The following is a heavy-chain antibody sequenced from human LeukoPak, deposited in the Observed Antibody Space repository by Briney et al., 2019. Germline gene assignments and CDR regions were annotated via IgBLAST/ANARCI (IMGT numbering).Heavy chain of an antibody. Sequence: SQTLSLTCAISGDSVSSNSAAWNWIRQSPSRGLEWLGRTYYRSKWYNDYAVSVKSRITINPDTSKNQFSLQLNSVTPEDTAVYYCARARYYYGSGSSPYYMDVWGKGTTVTISS. J-gene: IGHJ6*03. CDR3: ARARYYYGSGSSPYYMDV. D-gene: IGHD3-10*01. CDR2: TYYRSKWYN. CDR1: GDSVSSNSAA. V-gene: IGHV6-1*01.